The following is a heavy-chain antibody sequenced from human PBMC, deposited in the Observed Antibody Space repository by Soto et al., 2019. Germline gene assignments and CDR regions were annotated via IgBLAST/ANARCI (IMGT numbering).Heavy chain of an antibody. J-gene: IGHJ4*02. D-gene: IGHD6-25*01. CDR3: ARDHYSSGYLVSPY. V-gene: IGHV4-38-2*02. CDR2: FHHSGSI. Sequence: KTSETLSLTCAVSGYSISSGYYWGWVRQPPGKGLEWIGSFHHSGSISYNPSLKTRVTMSADMSKNEFSLKLSFVTAADTAVYYCARDHYSSGYLVSPYWGQGALVTVSS. CDR1: GYSISSGYY.